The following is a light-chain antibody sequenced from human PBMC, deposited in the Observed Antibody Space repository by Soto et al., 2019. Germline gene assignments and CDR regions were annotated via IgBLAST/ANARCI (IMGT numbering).Light chain of an antibody. V-gene: IGKV3-15*01. CDR3: QQYYTWPRTT. Sequence: EIVMTQTPATVSVSPGERVILSCSASQCVSSNLAWYQQKPGQAPRLLIYGASTRATGVPDRFSGSGSGTEFTLSIRSLQSDDFAVYHCQQYYTWPRTTFGQGTRLEIK. J-gene: IGKJ5*01. CDR1: QCVSSN. CDR2: GAS.